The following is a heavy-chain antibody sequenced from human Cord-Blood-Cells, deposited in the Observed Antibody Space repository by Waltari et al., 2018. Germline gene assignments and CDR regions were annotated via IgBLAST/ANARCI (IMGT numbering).Heavy chain of an antibody. Sequence: QVQLVQSGAEVKKPGSSVKVSCKASGGTFSSYAISWVRQAPGQGLEWMGGIIPIFGTANYAQECQGRVTITADESTSTAYMELSSLRSEDTAVYYCARVREPGLYYWYFDLWGRGTLVTVSS. CDR1: GGTFSSYA. J-gene: IGHJ2*01. CDR2: IIPIFGTA. CDR3: ARVREPGLYYWYFDL. D-gene: IGHD2-15*01. V-gene: IGHV1-69*01.